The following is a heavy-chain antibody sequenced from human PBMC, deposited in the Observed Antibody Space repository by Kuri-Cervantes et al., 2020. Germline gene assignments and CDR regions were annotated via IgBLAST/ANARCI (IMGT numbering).Heavy chain of an antibody. D-gene: IGHD1-26*01. CDR1: GGTFSSYA. CDR2: IIPIFGTA. CDR3: ARDSSGSYRYWYFDL. Sequence: SVKVSCNASGGTFSSYAISWVRQAPGQGLEWMGGIIPIFGTANYAQKFQGRVTVTTDESASTAYMELSSLRSEDTAVYYCARDSSGSYRYWYFDLWGRGTLVPVSS. V-gene: IGHV1-69*05. J-gene: IGHJ2*01.